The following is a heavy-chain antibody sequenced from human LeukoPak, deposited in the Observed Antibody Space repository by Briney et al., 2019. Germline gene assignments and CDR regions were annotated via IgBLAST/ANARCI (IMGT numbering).Heavy chain of an antibody. CDR3: AVWFGELPPNYYYYGMDV. D-gene: IGHD3-10*01. CDR2: SNPSGGST. V-gene: IGHV1-46*03. J-gene: IGHJ6*02. CDR1: GYTFTSYY. Sequence: ASVKVSCKASGYTFTSYYMHWVRQAPGQGLEWMGISNPSGGSTSYAQKFQGRVTMTRDTSTSTVYMELSSLRSEDTAVYYCAVWFGELPPNYYYYGMDVWGQGTTVTVSS.